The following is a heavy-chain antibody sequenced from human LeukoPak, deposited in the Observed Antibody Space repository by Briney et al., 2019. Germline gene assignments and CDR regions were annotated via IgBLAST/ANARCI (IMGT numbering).Heavy chain of an antibody. CDR2: IWYDGSNK. CDR3: ARENYDILTGYQYYYYGMDV. J-gene: IGHJ6*02. V-gene: IGHV3-33*01. CDR1: GFTFSSYG. D-gene: IGHD3-9*01. Sequence: GGSLRLSCAASGFTFSSYGMHWVRQAPGKGLKWVAVIWYDGSNKYYADSVKGRFTISRDNSKSTLYLQMNSLRAEDTAVYYCARENYDILTGYQYYYYGMDVWGQGTTVTVSS.